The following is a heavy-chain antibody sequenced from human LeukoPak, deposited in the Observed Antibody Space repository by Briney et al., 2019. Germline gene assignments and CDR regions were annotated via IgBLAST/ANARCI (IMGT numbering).Heavy chain of an antibody. V-gene: IGHV3-48*02. D-gene: IGHD6-19*01. J-gene: IGHJ3*02. CDR3: ARTPRIAVAGNHGAFDI. Sequence: GGSLRLSCAASRFTFSSYSMNWVRQAPGKGLEWVSYINSSGTIYYADSVKGRFTISRDNAKNSLYLQMNSLRDEDTAVYYCARTPRIAVAGNHGAFDIWGQGTMVTVSS. CDR1: RFTFSSYS. CDR2: INSSGTI.